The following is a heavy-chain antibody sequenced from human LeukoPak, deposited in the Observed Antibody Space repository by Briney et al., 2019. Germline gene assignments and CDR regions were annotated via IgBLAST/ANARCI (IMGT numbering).Heavy chain of an antibody. V-gene: IGHV1-69*05. CDR1: GGTFSSYA. D-gene: IGHD1-26*01. Sequence: ASVKVSCKASGGTFSSYAISWVRQAPGQGLEWMGGIIPIFGTANYAQKFQGRVTITTDESTSTAYMELSSLRSEDTAVYYCASKSGSSYDAFDIWVQGTMVTVSS. CDR3: ASKSGSSYDAFDI. CDR2: IIPIFGTA. J-gene: IGHJ3*02.